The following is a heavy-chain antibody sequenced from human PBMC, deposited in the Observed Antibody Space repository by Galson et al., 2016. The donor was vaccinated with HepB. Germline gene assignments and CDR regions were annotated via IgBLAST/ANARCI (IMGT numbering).Heavy chain of an antibody. Sequence: SLRLSCAASGFNVWDYGLHWVRQGPGKGLEWVSGITRDGGDTYYTDSVKGRFTISRDNSRGSLYLQMNSLRTEDTALYYCAKQKGHSSSWYGGLGDWGQGTLVTVSS. J-gene: IGHJ4*02. CDR2: ITRDGGDT. CDR3: AKQKGHSSSWYGGLGD. CDR1: GFNVWDYG. V-gene: IGHV3-43*01. D-gene: IGHD3-22*01.